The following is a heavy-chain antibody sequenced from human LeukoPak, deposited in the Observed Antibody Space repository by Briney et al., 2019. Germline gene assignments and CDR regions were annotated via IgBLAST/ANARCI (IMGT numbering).Heavy chain of an antibody. V-gene: IGHV3-74*01. J-gene: IGHJ4*02. Sequence: GGSLRLSCAASGFTFSSYWMHWVRQAPGKGLVWVSRINSDGSSTSYADSVKGRFTIPRDNAKNTLYLQMNSLRAEDTAVYYCARDSRFRTSHSSGYQGGFDYWGQGTLVTVSS. CDR1: GFTFSSYW. CDR2: INSDGSST. D-gene: IGHD3-22*01. CDR3: ARDSRFRTSHSSGYQGGFDY.